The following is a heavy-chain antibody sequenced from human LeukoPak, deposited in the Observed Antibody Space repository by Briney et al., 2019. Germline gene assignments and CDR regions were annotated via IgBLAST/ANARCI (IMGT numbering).Heavy chain of an antibody. J-gene: IGHJ4*02. V-gene: IGHV1-2*02. D-gene: IGHD5-18*01. CDR2: INPNSGGT. CDR3: ARDPGSGYSFLYYFDY. CDR1: GYTFTGYY. Sequence: ASVKVSCKASGYTFTGYYMHWVRQAPGQGLEWMGWINPNSGGTNYAQKFQGRVTMTRATSISTAYMEMSRLRADDTAVYYCARDPGSGYSFLYYFDYWGQGTLDTVSS.